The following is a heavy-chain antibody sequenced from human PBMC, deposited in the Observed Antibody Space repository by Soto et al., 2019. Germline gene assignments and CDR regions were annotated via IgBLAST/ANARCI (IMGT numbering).Heavy chain of an antibody. CDR1: GFSFSSYA. D-gene: IGHD3-9*01. Sequence: EVQVLESGGDLAQPGGSLRLSCAASGFSFSSYAMSWVRQSPGKGLEWVSSISRSGNSTYSADSVRGRFTISRDNSKNTLYLQMYSLRVEDTAVYYCAKDAKILDWLPTSYYYDFWGRGALVTVSS. CDR2: ISRSGNST. CDR3: AKDAKILDWLPTSYYYDF. J-gene: IGHJ4*02. V-gene: IGHV3-23*01.